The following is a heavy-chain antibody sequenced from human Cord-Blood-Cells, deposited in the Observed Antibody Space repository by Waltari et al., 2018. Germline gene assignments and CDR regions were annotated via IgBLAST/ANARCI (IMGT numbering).Heavy chain of an antibody. Sequence: EVQLVESGGGLVKPGGSLRLSCAASGFTFSNAWMSWVRQAPGKGLEWVGRIKSKTDGGTTDYAAPVKGRFTISRDDSKNTLYLQMNSLKNGDRGVYYRTTEFSIYGSYYMDYWGQGTLVTGSS. CDR3: TTEFSIYGSYYMDY. D-gene: IGHD1-26*01. V-gene: IGHV3-15*01. J-gene: IGHJ4*02. CDR1: GFTFSNAW. CDR2: IKSKTDGGTT.